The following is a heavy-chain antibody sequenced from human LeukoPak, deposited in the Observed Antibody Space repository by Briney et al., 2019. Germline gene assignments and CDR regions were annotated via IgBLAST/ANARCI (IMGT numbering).Heavy chain of an antibody. Sequence: GGSLTLSCAASGCTFSSYWMSWVRQAPGKGLEWVANIKQDGSEKYNVDSVKGRFTISKDNAKNFPYQQINSVRAGDRAVYYCARGGFIRLRGNFDYWGQGTLVTVSS. J-gene: IGHJ4*02. V-gene: IGHV3-7*03. CDR3: ARGGFIRLRGNFDY. D-gene: IGHD5-12*01. CDR1: GCTFSSYW. CDR2: IKQDGSEK.